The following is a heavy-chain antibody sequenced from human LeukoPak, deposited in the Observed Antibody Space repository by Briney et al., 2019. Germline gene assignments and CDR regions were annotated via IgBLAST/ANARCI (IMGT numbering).Heavy chain of an antibody. CDR1: GFTFSDYY. D-gene: IGHD3-22*01. V-gene: IGHV3-11*01. CDR2: ISSSGSTI. CDR3: ARDLRGSTMIVVVINAFDI. Sequence: GGSLRLSCAASGFTFSDYYMSWIRQAPGKGLEWVSYISSSGSTIYYADSVKGRFTISRDNAKNSLYLQMNSLRAEDTALYYCARDLRGSTMIVVVINAFDIWGQGTMVTVSS. J-gene: IGHJ3*02.